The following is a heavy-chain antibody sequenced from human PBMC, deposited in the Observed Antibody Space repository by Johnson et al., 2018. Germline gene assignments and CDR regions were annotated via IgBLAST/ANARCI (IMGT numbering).Heavy chain of an antibody. CDR3: ARGLGDFGGTSIRALDI. Sequence: QVQLVESGAEVTKPGSSVKVSCKASGDTFSSYTVSWVRQAPGQGLEWMGRIIPLLNRANYAQKFQGRVTISADKSTRTAYMELNSPTSEDTAVYFCARGLGDFGGTSIRALDIWGQGKMVTVSS. CDR2: IIPLLNRA. J-gene: IGHJ3*02. CDR1: GDTFSSYT. V-gene: IGHV1-69*09. D-gene: IGHD4-23*01.